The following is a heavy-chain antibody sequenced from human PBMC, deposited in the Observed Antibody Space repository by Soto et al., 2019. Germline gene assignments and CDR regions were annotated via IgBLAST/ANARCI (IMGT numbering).Heavy chain of an antibody. CDR3: ARLGHYYDSSGYYPTSYFDY. CDR1: GGSISSSIYY. Sequence: PSETRSLTWTVSGGSISSSIYYWVWIRQPPGKGLEWIGSIYYSGITYYNPSLKSRVTISVDTSKNQFSLKLSSVTAADTAVYYCARLGHYYDSSGYYPTSYFDYWGQGTLVTVSS. V-gene: IGHV4-39*01. J-gene: IGHJ4*02. D-gene: IGHD3-22*01. CDR2: IYYSGIT.